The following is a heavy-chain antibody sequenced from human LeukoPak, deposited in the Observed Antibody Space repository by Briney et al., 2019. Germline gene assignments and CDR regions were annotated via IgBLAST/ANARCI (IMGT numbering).Heavy chain of an antibody. CDR1: GFTFSSYG. J-gene: IGHJ6*02. V-gene: IGHV3-30*18. CDR2: ITYDGGKK. Sequence: GGSLRLSCAASGFTFSSYGMHWVRQAPGKGLEWVALITYDGGKKYHADSVKGRITISRDNSKNTLYLQMNSLRAEDTAVYYCAKDRGTSSSAYGMDVWGQGTTVTVSS. D-gene: IGHD6-6*01. CDR3: AKDRGTSSSAYGMDV.